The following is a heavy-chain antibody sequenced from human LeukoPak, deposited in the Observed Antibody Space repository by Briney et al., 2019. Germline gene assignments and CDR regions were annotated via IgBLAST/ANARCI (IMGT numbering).Heavy chain of an antibody. CDR1: GYTFTGYY. CDR3: ARKKRDVTANWFDP. CDR2: INPNSGGT. J-gene: IGHJ5*02. D-gene: IGHD1-14*01. Sequence: ASVKVSCKASGYTFTGYYMHWVRQAPGQGLEWMGWINPNSGGTNYAQKFQGRVTMTRDTSISTAYMELSRLRSDDTAVYYCARKKRDVTANWFDPWGQGTLVTVSS. V-gene: IGHV1-2*02.